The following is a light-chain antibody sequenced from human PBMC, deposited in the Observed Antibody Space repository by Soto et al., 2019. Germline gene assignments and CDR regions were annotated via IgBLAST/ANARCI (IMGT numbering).Light chain of an antibody. CDR2: AAS. J-gene: IGKJ1*01. CDR1: QSISTY. V-gene: IGKV1-39*01. CDR3: QQSYRTPRT. Sequence: DIQMTQSPSSLSASVGDRVTITCRASQSISTYLNWYQQKPGKAPKLLMHAASSLDRGVPSRFSGSGSGTDFTLTISSLQPEDFATYYSQQSYRTPRTFGQWTKVDIK.